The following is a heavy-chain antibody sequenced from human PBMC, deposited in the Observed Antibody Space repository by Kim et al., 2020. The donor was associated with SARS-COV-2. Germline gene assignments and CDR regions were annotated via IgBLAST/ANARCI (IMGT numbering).Heavy chain of an antibody. Sequence: GGSLRLSCAASGSRLSGYDMNWVRLAPGKGLEWVSAISGRGITYYADSVKGRLTISRDDSKNTLSLQMNSLRVEDTAVYYCARVPNYANYVNWFDPWGQGTLVTVSS. D-gene: IGHD1-7*01. J-gene: IGHJ5*02. CDR2: ISGRGIT. CDR1: GSRLSGYD. CDR3: ARVPNYANYVNWFDP. V-gene: IGHV3-23*01.